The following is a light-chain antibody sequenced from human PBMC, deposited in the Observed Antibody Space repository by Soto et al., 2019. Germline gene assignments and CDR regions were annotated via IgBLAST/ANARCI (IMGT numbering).Light chain of an antibody. Sequence: DIQMTHSPSSLSASEGDRVTITCQASQVISNYVNWYQQKPGKAPKLLIFDASNLETGVPSRFSGSGSGTDFTFTISSLQPGDIATYYCQQYENFPLTFGGGTKVDIK. J-gene: IGKJ4*01. CDR1: QVISNY. CDR3: QQYENFPLT. CDR2: DAS. V-gene: IGKV1-33*01.